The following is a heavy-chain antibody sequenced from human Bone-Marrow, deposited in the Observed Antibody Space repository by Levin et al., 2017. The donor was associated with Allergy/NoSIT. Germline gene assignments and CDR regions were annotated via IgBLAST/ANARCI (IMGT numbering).Heavy chain of an antibody. Sequence: GESLKISCAASGFTFSRSSMNWVRQAPGKGLEWVSSISGSSSYIYYADSVKGRFTISRDNAKNSLYLLMNSLRAEDTAVYYCARDSHTTSSSYFYYNGMDVWGPGTTVTVSS. J-gene: IGHJ6*02. V-gene: IGHV3-21*01. CDR2: ISGSSSYI. CDR1: GFTFSRSS. D-gene: IGHD6-6*01. CDR3: ARDSHTTSSSYFYYNGMDV.